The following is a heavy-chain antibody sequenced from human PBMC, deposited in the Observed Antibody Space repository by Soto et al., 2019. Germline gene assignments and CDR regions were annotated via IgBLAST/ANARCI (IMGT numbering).Heavy chain of an antibody. D-gene: IGHD4-17*01. CDR1: GDSMRSFY. J-gene: IGHJ4*02. Sequence: SETLSLTCTVYGDSMRSFYLSWIRQPPGKGLEWIGNIYYSGSTNYNPSRKSRVTMSVDMSRNQVSPKLSSVAAADTAVYYCTRVGGYYGDYPNFDYWGQGALVTVYS. CDR2: IYYSGST. V-gene: IGHV4-59*01. CDR3: TRVGGYYGDYPNFDY.